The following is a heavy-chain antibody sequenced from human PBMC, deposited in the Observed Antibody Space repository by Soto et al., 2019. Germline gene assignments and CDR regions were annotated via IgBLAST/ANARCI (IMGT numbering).Heavy chain of an antibody. CDR3: AKSYYYDSSGYYSLLTRLDY. CDR1: GFTFSSYA. J-gene: IGHJ4*02. D-gene: IGHD3-22*01. V-gene: IGHV3-23*01. CDR2: ISGSGGST. Sequence: GGSLRLSCAASGFTFSSYAMSWVRQAPGKGLEWVSAISGSGGSTYYADSVKGRFTISRDNSKNTLYLQMNSLRAEDTAVYYCAKSYYYDSSGYYSLLTRLDYWGQGTLVTVSS.